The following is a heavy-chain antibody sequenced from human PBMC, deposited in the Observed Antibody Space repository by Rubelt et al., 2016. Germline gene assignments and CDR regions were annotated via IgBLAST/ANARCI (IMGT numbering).Heavy chain of an antibody. V-gene: IGHV4-39*07. CDR3: AYSSGYYDEYFQH. J-gene: IGHJ1*01. CDR2: FYYSGST. Sequence: QLQLQESGPGLVKPSETLSLTCTVSGGSISSSSYYWGWIRQPPGKGLEWIGSFYYSGSTYYNPSLKSRVTISVDTAKNQFSRKLSSVTAADTAVYYCAYSSGYYDEYFQHWGQGTLVTVSS. D-gene: IGHD3-22*01. CDR1: GGSISSSSYY.